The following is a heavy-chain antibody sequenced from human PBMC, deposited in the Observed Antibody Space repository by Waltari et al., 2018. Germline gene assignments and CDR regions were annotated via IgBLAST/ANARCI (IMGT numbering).Heavy chain of an antibody. J-gene: IGHJ6*02. Sequence: QVQLQESGPGLVKPSGTLSLTCAVSAGPISSSNWWGWVRQPPGKGREGIGEIYHSGSTKYNPSLKSLVTISLDKSKNQFSLKLSSVIAADTAVYYFASRSGSPTVMGMDVWGQGTTVTVSS. CDR2: IYHSGST. D-gene: IGHD1-26*01. CDR3: ASRSGSPTVMGMDV. CDR1: AGPISSSNW. V-gene: IGHV4-4*02.